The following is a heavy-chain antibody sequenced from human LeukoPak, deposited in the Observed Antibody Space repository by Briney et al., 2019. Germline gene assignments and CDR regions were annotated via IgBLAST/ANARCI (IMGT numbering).Heavy chain of an antibody. CDR1: NGSISSSSYY. D-gene: IGHD3-16*01. J-gene: IGHJ3*02. Sequence: SETLSLTCTVSNGSISSSSYYWGWIRQAPGKGLEWIGSMYYSGSTYYNPSLKSRVTISVDTSKSQFSLKLSSVTAADTAIYYCASVLGGHALDIWGQGTMVTVSS. V-gene: IGHV4-39*07. CDR3: ASVLGGHALDI. CDR2: MYYSGST.